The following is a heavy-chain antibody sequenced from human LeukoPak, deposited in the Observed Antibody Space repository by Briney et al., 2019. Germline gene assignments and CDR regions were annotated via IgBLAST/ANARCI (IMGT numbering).Heavy chain of an antibody. CDR3: ARERVAVAKNWFDP. Sequence: ASVKVSCKASGYIFTNYYMHWVRQAPGQGLEWMGMINPSDGTTSYAQKFRGRVTTTRDTSTNTVYMELSSLRSEDTAVYYCARERVAVAKNWFDPWGQGTLVTVSS. CDR2: INPSDGTT. D-gene: IGHD6-19*01. CDR1: GYIFTNYY. J-gene: IGHJ5*02. V-gene: IGHV1-46*01.